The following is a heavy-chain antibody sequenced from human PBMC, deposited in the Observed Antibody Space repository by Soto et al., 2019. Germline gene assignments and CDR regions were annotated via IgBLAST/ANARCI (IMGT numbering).Heavy chain of an antibody. Sequence: RLVQSGAEMKKAGSSVKVSCKASGGTFSSFGFSWVRQAPGQGLEWLGGIIPIFGTVDYAQRFQGRITITADGSTSTAYMELSSLRSDDTAVYYCAPRRVLGAGEGDSDSWGQGTLVTVSS. CDR2: IIPIFGTV. CDR1: GGTFSSFG. D-gene: IGHD1-26*01. V-gene: IGHV1-69*01. J-gene: IGHJ4*02. CDR3: APRRVLGAGEGDSDS.